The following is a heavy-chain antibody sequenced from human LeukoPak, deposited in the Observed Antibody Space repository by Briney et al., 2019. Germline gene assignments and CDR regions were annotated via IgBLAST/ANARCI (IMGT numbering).Heavy chain of an antibody. J-gene: IGHJ6*02. Sequence: PGGSLRLSCAASGFTFSSYSMNWVRQAPGKGLEWVSYISSSSSTIYHADSVKGRFTISRDNAKNSLYLQMNSLRAEDTAVYYCARDQLDAYYYGMDVWGQGTTVTVSS. CDR1: GFTFSSYS. CDR3: ARDQLDAYYYGMDV. CDR2: ISSSSSTI. D-gene: IGHD5-18*01. V-gene: IGHV3-48*01.